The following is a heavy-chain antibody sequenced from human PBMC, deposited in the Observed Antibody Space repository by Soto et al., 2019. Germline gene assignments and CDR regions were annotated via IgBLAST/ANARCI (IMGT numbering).Heavy chain of an antibody. Sequence: VKVSCKASGGTFSSYAISWVRQAPGQGLEWMGWINPNSGGTNYAQKFQGWVTMTRGTSISTAYMELSRLRSDDTAVYYCARGRWLQLYYYGMDVWGQGTTVTVSS. J-gene: IGHJ6*02. CDR1: GGTFSSYA. CDR2: INPNSGGT. CDR3: ARGRWLQLYYYGMDV. D-gene: IGHD1-1*01. V-gene: IGHV1-2*04.